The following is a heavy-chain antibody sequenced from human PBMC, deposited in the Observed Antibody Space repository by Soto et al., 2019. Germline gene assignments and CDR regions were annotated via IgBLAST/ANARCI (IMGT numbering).Heavy chain of an antibody. CDR1: GFSLSSYA. J-gene: IGHJ4*02. V-gene: IGHV3-23*01. CDR3: AKRRGAGGHFDY. Sequence: GSLRLSCAAAGFSLSSYAMRWVRQGPGKGLEWVAVVSIGGSTHYADSVRGRFTISRDNSKNTLSLQMNSLTAEDTAVYLCAKRRGAGGHFDYWGQGALVTVSS. D-gene: IGHD2-15*01. CDR2: VSIGGST.